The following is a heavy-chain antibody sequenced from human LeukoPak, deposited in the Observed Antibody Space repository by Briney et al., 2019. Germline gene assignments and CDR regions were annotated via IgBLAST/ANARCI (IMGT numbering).Heavy chain of an antibody. J-gene: IGHJ4*02. CDR1: GFTFSSYA. D-gene: IGHD6-19*01. Sequence: GGSLRLSCAASGFTFSSYAMHWVRQAPGKGLEWVAVISYDGSNKYYADSVKGRFTISRDNSKKTLYLQMNSLRAEDTAVYYCAKGIYYSSGWSHWGQGTLVTVSS. V-gene: IGHV3-30-3*01. CDR3: AKGIYYSSGWSH. CDR2: ISYDGSNK.